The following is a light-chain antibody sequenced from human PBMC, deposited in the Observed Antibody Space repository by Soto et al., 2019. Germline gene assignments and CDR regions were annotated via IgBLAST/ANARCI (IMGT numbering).Light chain of an antibody. CDR2: GAS. J-gene: IGKJ4*01. CDR3: QQYNSWPLT. V-gene: IGKV3-15*01. Sequence: DILMTQSPATLSVSPGERATLSCRASQSVDSDLAWYQHKPGQAPSLLIYGASTRATGLPPRFTGSGSGTEFTLTISSLQSEDFAVYYCQQYNSWPLTFGGGTKVESK. CDR1: QSVDSD.